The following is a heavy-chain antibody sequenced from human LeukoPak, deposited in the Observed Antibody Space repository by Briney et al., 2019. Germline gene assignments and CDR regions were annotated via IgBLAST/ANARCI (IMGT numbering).Heavy chain of an antibody. D-gene: IGHD3-16*01. CDR1: RFTVSSNY. Sequence: GGSLRLSCAASRFTVSSNYMSWVRQAPGKGLEWVSVIYSGGSTYYADSVKGRFTISRDNSKNTLYLQMNSLRAEDTGVYYCAKDDAWGRFYHWGQGTLVTVSS. CDR2: IYSGGST. J-gene: IGHJ1*01. V-gene: IGHV3-66*01. CDR3: AKDDAWGRFYH.